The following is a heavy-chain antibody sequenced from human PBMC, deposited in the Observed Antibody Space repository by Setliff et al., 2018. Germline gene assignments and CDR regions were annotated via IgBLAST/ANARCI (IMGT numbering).Heavy chain of an antibody. D-gene: IGHD3-10*01. J-gene: IGHJ4*02. Sequence: GGSLRLSCAASGFTFGSFAMHWVRQAPGKGLEWVAVILYDGSNKYYGDSVKGRFSISRDNFENTLYLQMNSLRVEDTAVYFCARDPRDGSSSPMADNWGQGTLVTVSS. CDR1: GFTFGSFA. V-gene: IGHV3-30*07. CDR2: ILYDGSNK. CDR3: ARDPRDGSSSPMADN.